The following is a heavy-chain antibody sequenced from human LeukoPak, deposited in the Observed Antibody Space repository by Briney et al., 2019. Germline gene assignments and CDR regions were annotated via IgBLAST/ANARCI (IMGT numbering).Heavy chain of an antibody. J-gene: IGHJ4*02. CDR3: AKPPDSSGYYGFYFDY. Sequence: GGSVRLSCAASGFTVTSNYMSWVGQAPGKGLEWVSGISGSGGSTYYADSVKGRFTISRDISKNTLYLQMNSLRAEDTAVYYCAKPPDSSGYYGFYFDYWAQGTLVTVSS. CDR2: ISGSGGST. CDR1: GFTVTSNY. D-gene: IGHD3-22*01. V-gene: IGHV3-53*01.